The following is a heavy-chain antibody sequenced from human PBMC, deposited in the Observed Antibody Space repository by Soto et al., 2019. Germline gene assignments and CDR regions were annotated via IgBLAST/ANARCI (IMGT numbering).Heavy chain of an antibody. CDR3: ARDQVSRRAAGSAFAGYYYGMDV. CDR2: ISYDGSNK. J-gene: IGHJ6*02. Sequence: GGSLRLSCAASGFTFSSYAMHWVRQAPGKGLEWVAVISYDGSNKYYADSVKGRFTISRDNSKNTLYLQMNSLRAEDTAVYYCARDQVSRRAAGSAFAGYYYGMDVWGQGTTVTVSS. V-gene: IGHV3-30-3*01. CDR1: GFTFSSYA. D-gene: IGHD6-13*01.